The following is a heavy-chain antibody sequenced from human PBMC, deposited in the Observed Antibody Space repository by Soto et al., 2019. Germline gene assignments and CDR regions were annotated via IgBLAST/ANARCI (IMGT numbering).Heavy chain of an antibody. Sequence: QVQLVQSGAEVKKPGASAKVSCKASGYTFSNYGINWMRQVPGQGLEWMGWISAYNGTTNYAQKFQGRVTMTTDASTNTAHMELRSLGSDDTAVYYCARASGGGVGTTSYWGQGTLVTVSS. V-gene: IGHV1-18*01. CDR1: GYTFSNYG. CDR3: ARASGGGVGTTSY. J-gene: IGHJ4*02. D-gene: IGHD1-26*01. CDR2: ISAYNGTT.